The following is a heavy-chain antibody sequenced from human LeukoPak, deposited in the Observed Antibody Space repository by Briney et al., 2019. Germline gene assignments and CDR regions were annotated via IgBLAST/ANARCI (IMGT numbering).Heavy chain of an antibody. D-gene: IGHD6-13*01. V-gene: IGHV1-24*01. J-gene: IGHJ5*02. CDR2: FDPEDGET. CDR1: GYTFTSYD. CDR3: ATLAAAVNWFDP. Sequence: GASVKVSCKASGYTFTSYDINWVRQAPGKGLEWMGGFDPEDGETIYAQKFQGRVTMTEDTSTDTAYMELSSLRSEDTAVYYCATLAAAVNWFDPWGQGTLVTVSS.